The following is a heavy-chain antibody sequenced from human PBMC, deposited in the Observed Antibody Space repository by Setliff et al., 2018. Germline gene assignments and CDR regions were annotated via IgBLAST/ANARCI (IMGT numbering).Heavy chain of an antibody. CDR2: IGGRGIST. D-gene: IGHD2-21*02. CDR3: AKGPHPAYCGGDCSFT. Sequence: GGSLRLSCEASGFTFSGYSMNWVRQAPGKGLEWVSGIGGRGISTYYADSVKGRFTVSRGISKNTVYLQLSTLRAEDTAMYYCAKGPHPAYCGGDCSFTWGQGTLVTVSS. V-gene: IGHV3-23*01. J-gene: IGHJ4*02. CDR1: GFTFSGYS.